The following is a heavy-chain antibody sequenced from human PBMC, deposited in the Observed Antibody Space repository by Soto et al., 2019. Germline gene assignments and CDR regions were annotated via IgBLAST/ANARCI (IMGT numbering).Heavy chain of an antibody. CDR1: GYSFTSYW. Sequence: GESRKISCKGSGYSFTSYWIGWLRQMPGKGLEWMGLIYPGDSDTRYSPSFQCQVTISADKSISTAYLQWSSLKASDTAMYYCARHAVTPWYYYGMDVWGQGTTVTVSS. D-gene: IGHD4-4*01. CDR2: IYPGDSDT. CDR3: ARHAVTPWYYYGMDV. V-gene: IGHV5-51*01. J-gene: IGHJ6*02.